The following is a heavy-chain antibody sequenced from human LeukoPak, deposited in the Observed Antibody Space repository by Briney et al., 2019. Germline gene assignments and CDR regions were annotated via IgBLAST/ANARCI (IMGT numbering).Heavy chain of an antibody. CDR2: IDPSDSYT. D-gene: IGHD7-27*01. CDR3: ARFLGPSYGMDV. Sequence: GESLKISCKGSGYSFTSYWISWVRQMPGKGLEWMGRIDPSDSYTNYSPSFQGHVSISADKSISTAYLQWSSLKASDTAMYYCARFLGPSYGMDVWGKGTTVTVSS. V-gene: IGHV5-10-1*01. J-gene: IGHJ6*04. CDR1: GYSFTSYW.